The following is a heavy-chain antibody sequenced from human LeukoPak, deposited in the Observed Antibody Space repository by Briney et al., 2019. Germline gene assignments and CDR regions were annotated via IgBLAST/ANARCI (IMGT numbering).Heavy chain of an antibody. D-gene: IGHD2-2*01. CDR1: GYTFTGYY. CDR2: INPNSGGT. CDR3: ARGYCSSTSRPVAYWYFDL. V-gene: IGHV1-2*02. J-gene: IGHJ2*01. Sequence: GASVKVSCKASGYTFTGYYMHWVRQAPGQGLEWMGWINPNSGGTNYAQKFQGRVTMTRDTSISTAYMELSRLRSDDTAVYYCARGYCSSTSRPVAYWYFDLWGRGTLVTVSS.